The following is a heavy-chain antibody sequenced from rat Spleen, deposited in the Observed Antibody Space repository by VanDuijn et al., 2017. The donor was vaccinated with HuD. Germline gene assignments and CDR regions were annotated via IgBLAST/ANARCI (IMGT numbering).Heavy chain of an antibody. V-gene: IGHV5-29*01. Sequence: EVQLVESGGGLVQPGRSLKLSCAASGFTFNNYGMAWVRQAPTKGLEWVATISYDGITTYYRGSVRGRFTLSRDKAKGTLYLQMNSLRSEDTATYYCTGSYHSSYMGFAYWGQGTLVTVSS. J-gene: IGHJ3*01. CDR1: GFTFNNYG. D-gene: IGHD1-2*01. CDR2: ISYDGITT. CDR3: TGSYHSSYMGFAY.